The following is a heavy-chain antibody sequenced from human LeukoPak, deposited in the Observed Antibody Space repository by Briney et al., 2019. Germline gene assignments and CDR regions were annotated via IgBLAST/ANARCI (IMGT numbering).Heavy chain of an antibody. J-gene: IGHJ4*02. V-gene: IGHV4-34*01. Sequence: SETLSLTCAVYGRSFSGYYWSWIRQPPGKGLEWIGEINHSGSTNYNPSLKSRVTISVDTSKNQFSLKLSSVTAADTAVYYCASLPIAAAGTWTYYFDYWGQGTLVTVSS. D-gene: IGHD6-13*01. CDR1: GRSFSGYY. CDR3: ASLPIAAAGTWTYYFDY. CDR2: INHSGST.